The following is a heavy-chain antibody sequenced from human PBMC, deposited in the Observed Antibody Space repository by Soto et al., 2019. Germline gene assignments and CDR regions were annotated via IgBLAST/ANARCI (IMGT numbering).Heavy chain of an antibody. CDR2: INHSGST. D-gene: IGHD3-22*01. V-gene: IGHV4-34*01. CDR1: GFTFSSYA. CDR3: ARDLGPMIVQGYAFDI. J-gene: IGHJ3*02. Sequence: GSLRLSCAASGFTFSSYAMSWVRQAPGKGLEWIGEINHSGSTNYNPSLKSRVTISVDTSKNQFSLKLSSVTAADTAVYYCARDLGPMIVQGYAFDIWGQGTMVTVSS.